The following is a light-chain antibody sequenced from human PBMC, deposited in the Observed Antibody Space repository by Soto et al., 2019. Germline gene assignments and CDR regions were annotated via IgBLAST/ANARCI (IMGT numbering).Light chain of an antibody. J-gene: IGKJ1*01. V-gene: IGKV3-20*01. CDR2: GAS. CDR3: QQYGSSPLT. Sequence: EIVLTHSPGTLSLSPGERATLSCRASQSLSSTYLAWYQQKPGQAPMLLIYGASNRATGIPDRISGSGSVNNFSITIDRLETDDFVVYYCQQYGSSPLTFGQGTKVESK. CDR1: QSLSSTY.